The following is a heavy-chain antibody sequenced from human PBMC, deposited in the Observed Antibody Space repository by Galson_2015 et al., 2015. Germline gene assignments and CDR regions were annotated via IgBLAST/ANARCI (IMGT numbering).Heavy chain of an antibody. CDR2: IDDVASRT. CDR3: VRESFAAGTRYFED. D-gene: IGHD3-10*01. Sequence: SLRLSCAASGFPFYKYWMHWARQAPGKGLEWVSRIDDVASRTMYADSVEGRFTISKDFAQSTLHLQMNSLRVEDTAVYYCVRESFAAGTRYFEDWGQGTLVTVPS. CDR1: GFPFYKYW. J-gene: IGHJ4*02. V-gene: IGHV3-74*03.